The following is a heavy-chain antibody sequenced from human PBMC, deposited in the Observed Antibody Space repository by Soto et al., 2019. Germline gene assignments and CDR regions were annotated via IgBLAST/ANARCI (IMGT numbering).Heavy chain of an antibody. D-gene: IGHD6-19*01. CDR2: ISPHNDRT. V-gene: IGHV1-18*01. CDR3: ARDLYYSSGRYFDHDACDI. Sequence: ASVKVSCKASGYNFTSYGISWVRQAPGQGLEWMGWISPHNDRTKYARRFQDRVTMTTETPTSTVYMELGSLRSDDTAVYYCARDLYYSSGRYFDHDACDIWGQGTVVTVSS. J-gene: IGHJ3*02. CDR1: GYNFTSYG.